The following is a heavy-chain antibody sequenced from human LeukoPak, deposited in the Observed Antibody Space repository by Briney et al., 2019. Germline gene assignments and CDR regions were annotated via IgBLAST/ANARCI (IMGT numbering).Heavy chain of an antibody. CDR1: GGTFSSYA. J-gene: IGHJ6*02. CDR3: GVNYYYYGMDV. CDR2: IIPIFGTA. V-gene: IGHV1-69*01. Sequence: SVKASCKASGGTFSSYAISWVRQAPGQGLEWMGGIIPIFGTANYAQKFQGRVTITADESTSIAYMELSSLRSEDTAVYYCGVNYYYYGMDVWGQGTTVTVSS. D-gene: IGHD2-21*01.